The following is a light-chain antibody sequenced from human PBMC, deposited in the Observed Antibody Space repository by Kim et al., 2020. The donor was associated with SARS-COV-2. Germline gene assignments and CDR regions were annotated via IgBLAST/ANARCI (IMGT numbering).Light chain of an antibody. CDR1: RSVSSY. J-gene: IGKJ4*01. CDR2: DAS. V-gene: IGKV3-11*01. Sequence: LSPGESATLSCRASRSVSSYLAWYQQRPGQAPRLLIYDASSRATGIPARFSGGGSGIDFTLTISSLEPEDFAVYYCQQRSHWPPTFGGGTKVDIK. CDR3: QQRSHWPPT.